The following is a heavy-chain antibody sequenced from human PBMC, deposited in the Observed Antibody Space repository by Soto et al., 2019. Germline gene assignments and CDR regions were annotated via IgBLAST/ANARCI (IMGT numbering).Heavy chain of an antibody. CDR1: GFTFSNAW. D-gene: IGHD5-18*01. V-gene: IGHV3-15*01. Sequence: LRLSCAASGFTFSNAWMSWVRQAPGKGLEWVGRIKSKTDGGTTDYAAPVKGRFTISRDDSKNTLYLQMNSLKTEDTAVYYCTTVGSGYSYGHDLGYGMDVWGQGTTVTVSS. J-gene: IGHJ6*02. CDR2: IKSKTDGGTT. CDR3: TTVGSGYSYGHDLGYGMDV.